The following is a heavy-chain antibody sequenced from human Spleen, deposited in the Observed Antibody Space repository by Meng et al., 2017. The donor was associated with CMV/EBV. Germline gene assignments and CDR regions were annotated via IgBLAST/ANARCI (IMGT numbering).Heavy chain of an antibody. CDR1: GFTFSSYS. D-gene: IGHD3-3*01. CDR2: IISSSRYI. J-gene: IGHJ3*02. CDR3: ARDRELRFLEWSYAFDI. Sequence: ESLKISFAASGFTFSSYSMNWVRQAPGKGLEWVSSIISSSRYIYYADSVKGRFTIPRDNDKKSLYLQMNSLRAEATAVYYCARDRELRFLEWSYAFDIWGQGTMVTVSS. V-gene: IGHV3-21*01.